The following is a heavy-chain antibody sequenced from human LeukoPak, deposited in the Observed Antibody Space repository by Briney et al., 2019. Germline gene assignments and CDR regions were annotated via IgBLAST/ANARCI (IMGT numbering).Heavy chain of an antibody. Sequence: KAGGSLRLSCAASGFTFSTYNMNWVRHAPGKGLEWISSITSSSSYIYYADSVKGRFTISRDNAKNSLYLQMNSLSPDDTAVYFCARDPYSGNYGDYYYYYMDVWGKGTTVTISS. D-gene: IGHD1-26*01. CDR1: GFTFSTYN. CDR2: ITSSSSYI. CDR3: ARDPYSGNYGDYYYYYMDV. J-gene: IGHJ6*03. V-gene: IGHV3-21*06.